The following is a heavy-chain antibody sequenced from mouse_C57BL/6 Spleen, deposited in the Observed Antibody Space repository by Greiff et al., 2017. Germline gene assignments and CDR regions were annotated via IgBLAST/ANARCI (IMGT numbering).Heavy chain of an antibody. CDR1: GYTFTDHS. J-gene: IGHJ2*01. CDR3: ARDGGLRRGYFDY. Sequence: QVQLQQSDAELVKPGASVKISCKASGYTFTDHSIHWMKQRPEQGLEWIGYIYPRAGSTNYNEKFKGKATLTADKSSSTAYMQLNSLTSEYSAVYVCARDGGLRRGYFDYWGQGTTLTVSS. D-gene: IGHD2-4*01. V-gene: IGHV1-78*01. CDR2: IYPRAGST.